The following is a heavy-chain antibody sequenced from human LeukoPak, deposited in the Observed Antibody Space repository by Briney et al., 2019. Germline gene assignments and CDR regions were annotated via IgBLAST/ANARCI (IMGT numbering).Heavy chain of an antibody. D-gene: IGHD1-26*01. CDR3: ARRGSMGGSFVGAFDI. CDR2: IYYSGGT. V-gene: IGHV4-39*01. Sequence: SETLSLTCTVSGASISSSRYYWGWFRQPPGRGLEWIGSIYYSGGTYYNPSLKSRVTISVDTSKNQFSLKLSSVTAADTAVYYCARRGSMGGSFVGAFDIWGQGTMVTVSS. CDR1: GASISSSRYY. J-gene: IGHJ3*02.